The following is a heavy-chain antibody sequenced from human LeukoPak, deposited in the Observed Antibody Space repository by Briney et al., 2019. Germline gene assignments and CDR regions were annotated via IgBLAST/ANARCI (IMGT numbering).Heavy chain of an antibody. CDR1: GYMFTTYY. J-gene: IGHJ3*02. CDR3: ASGDHGDYEAFDI. CDR2: IHPGDGKT. D-gene: IGHD4-17*01. V-gene: IGHV1-46*01. Sequence: SVKISCKASGYMFTTYYMQWVRQAPGQGLEWMGVIHPGDGKTNYAQEFQARVTITRDTFTRTVNMELSSLSSEDTAVYYCASGDHGDYEAFDIWGQGTMVTVSS.